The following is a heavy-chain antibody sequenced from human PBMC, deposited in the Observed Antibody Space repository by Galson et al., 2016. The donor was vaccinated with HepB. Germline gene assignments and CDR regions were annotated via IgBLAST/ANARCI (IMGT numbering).Heavy chain of an antibody. CDR1: FTGQW. J-gene: IGHJ4*02. Sequence: SVKVSCKAFTGQWMHWVRQAPGQGLEWVGFINPTGTITKYAQELEGRVTLTRDTSTNTGYMELSSLRFEDTAVCYCARDGSGKAYDFWGQGTLVTVSS. D-gene: IGHD1-1*01. CDR3: ARDGSGKAYDF. V-gene: IGHV1-46*04. CDR2: INPTGTIT.